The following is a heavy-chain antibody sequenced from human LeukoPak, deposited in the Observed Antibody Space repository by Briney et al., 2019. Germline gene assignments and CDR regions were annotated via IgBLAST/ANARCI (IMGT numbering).Heavy chain of an antibody. V-gene: IGHV3-23*01. J-gene: IGHJ1*01. CDR2: ISGSGGST. CDR3: AKEEYGAAAGAGYFQH. D-gene: IGHD6-13*01. Sequence: GGSLRLSCAASGFTFSSYAMGWVRQAPGKGLEWVSAISGSGGSTYYADSVKGRFTISRDNSKNTLYLQMNSLRAEDTAVYYCAKEEYGAAAGAGYFQHWGQGTLVTVSS. CDR1: GFTFSSYA.